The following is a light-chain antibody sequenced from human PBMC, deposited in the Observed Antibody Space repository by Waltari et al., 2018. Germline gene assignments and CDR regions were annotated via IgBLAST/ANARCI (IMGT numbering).Light chain of an antibody. V-gene: IGKV1-9*01. CDR3: QQRNSYPLS. Sequence: IQLTQSPSSLSASVADRVPITCRVSQGISSYLAWYQQKPGKAPELLIYAASTLQSGVPSRFSGSGSGTDFTLTISSLQPDDFATYYCQQRNSYPLSFGPGTKVDVK. J-gene: IGKJ3*01. CDR1: QGISSY. CDR2: AAS.